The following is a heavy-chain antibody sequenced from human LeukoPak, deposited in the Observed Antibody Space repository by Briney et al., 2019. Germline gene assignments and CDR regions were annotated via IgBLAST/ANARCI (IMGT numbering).Heavy chain of an antibody. J-gene: IGHJ4*02. CDR3: ANSYGDYVFDY. CDR2: IKQDGSEK. D-gene: IGHD4-17*01. Sequence: GSLRLSFAASGFPFSSYWMSWVRPAPGKGLEWVANIKQDGSEKYYVDSVKGRFTISRDNAKNSLYLQMNSLRAEDTAVYYCANSYGDYVFDYWGQGTLVTVSS. CDR1: GFPFSSYW. V-gene: IGHV3-7*01.